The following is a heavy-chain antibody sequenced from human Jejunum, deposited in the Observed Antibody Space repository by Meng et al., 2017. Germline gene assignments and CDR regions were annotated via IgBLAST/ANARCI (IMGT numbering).Heavy chain of an antibody. CDR3: ATDIWGPHY. J-gene: IGHJ4*02. V-gene: IGHV1-46*02. Sequence: QVPLVQSGAGVKKPGASVKVSCKASGDTLNIYNMHWVRQAPGQGLEWMGMVHPSTSSAAYAQSFQGRLTMTRDTSTNTLHMELTSLQFEDTAMYYCATDIWGPHYWGQGTLVTVSS. D-gene: IGHD3-16*01. CDR2: VHPSTSSA. CDR1: GDTLNIYN.